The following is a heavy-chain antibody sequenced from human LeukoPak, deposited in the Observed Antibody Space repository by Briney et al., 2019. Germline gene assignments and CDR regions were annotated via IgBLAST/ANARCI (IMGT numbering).Heavy chain of an antibody. CDR2: ISGSGGST. CDR1: GFTFSSYA. J-gene: IGHJ4*02. Sequence: GGSLRLSCAASGFTFSSYAMSWVRQAPGKGLEWVSAISGSGGSTYYADSVKGRFTISRDNSKNTLYLQMNSLRAEDTAVYYCAKGRPTYYYDSSGYGFDYWGQGTLVTVSP. V-gene: IGHV3-23*01. D-gene: IGHD3-22*01. CDR3: AKGRPTYYYDSSGYGFDY.